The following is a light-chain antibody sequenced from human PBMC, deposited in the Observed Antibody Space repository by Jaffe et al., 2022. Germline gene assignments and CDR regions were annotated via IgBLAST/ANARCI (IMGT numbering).Light chain of an antibody. J-gene: IGLJ3*02. CDR1: NSDVGGYNY. V-gene: IGLV2-8*01. Sequence: QSALTQPPSASGSPGQSVTISCTGTNSDVGGYNYVSWYQQHPGKAPKLMIYEVSKRPSGVPDRFSGSKSGNTASLTVSGLQAEDEADYHCSSYAGTHNWVFGGGTKLTVL. CDR3: SSYAGTHNWV. CDR2: EVS.